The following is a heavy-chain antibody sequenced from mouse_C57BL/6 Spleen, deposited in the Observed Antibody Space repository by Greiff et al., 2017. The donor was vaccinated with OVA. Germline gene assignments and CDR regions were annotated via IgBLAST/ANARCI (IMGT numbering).Heavy chain of an antibody. CDR1: GFTFSDYY. D-gene: IGHD1-1*02. CDR3: ARGEYGDV. CDR2: INYDGSST. Sequence: EVKLVESEGGLVQPGSSMKLSCTASGFTFSDYYMAWVRQVPEKGLEWVANINYDGSSTYYLDSLKSRFIISRDNAKNILYLQMSSLKSEDTATYYCARGEYGDVWGTGTTVTVSS. J-gene: IGHJ1*03. V-gene: IGHV5-16*01.